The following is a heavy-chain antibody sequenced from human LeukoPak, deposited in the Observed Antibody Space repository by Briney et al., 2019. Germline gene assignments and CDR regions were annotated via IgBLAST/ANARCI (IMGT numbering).Heavy chain of an antibody. CDR1: GFTLSNSW. D-gene: IGHD6-13*01. V-gene: IGHV3-53*01. CDR3: ARETGYSTSWYAYYFDY. Sequence: GGSLRLSCAASGFTLSNSWIHWVRQAPGKGLEWVSVIHSDGTTHYADSVKGRFTISRDNSKNTLYLQMNSLRVEDTAMYYCARETGYSTSWYAYYFDYWGQGTLVTVAS. CDR2: IHSDGTT. J-gene: IGHJ4*02.